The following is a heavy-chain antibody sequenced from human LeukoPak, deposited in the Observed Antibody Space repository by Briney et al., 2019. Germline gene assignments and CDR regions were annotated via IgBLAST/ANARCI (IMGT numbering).Heavy chain of an antibody. Sequence: GGSLRLSCAASGFTVSINYMSWVRQAPGKGLEWVSVIYSGGSTYYADSVKGRFTISRDNAKNSLYLQMNSLRAEDTAVYYCARDPRGARWFDPWGQGTLVTVSS. J-gene: IGHJ5*02. V-gene: IGHV3-66*01. CDR1: GFTVSINY. CDR3: ARDPRGARWFDP. CDR2: IYSGGST. D-gene: IGHD1-26*01.